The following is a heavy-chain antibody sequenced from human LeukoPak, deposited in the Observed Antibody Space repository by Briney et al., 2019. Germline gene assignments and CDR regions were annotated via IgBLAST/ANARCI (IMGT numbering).Heavy chain of an antibody. CDR3: ARAYSSSWYGRY. J-gene: IGHJ4*02. Sequence: TGGSLRLSCAASGFTLRNYAMSWIRQAPGKGLEWVSYISSSGSTIYYADSVKGRFTISRDNAKNSLYLQMNSLRAEDTAVYYCARAYSSSWYGRYWGQGTLVTVSS. CDR1: GFTLRNYA. CDR2: ISSSGSTI. D-gene: IGHD6-13*01. V-gene: IGHV3-11*01.